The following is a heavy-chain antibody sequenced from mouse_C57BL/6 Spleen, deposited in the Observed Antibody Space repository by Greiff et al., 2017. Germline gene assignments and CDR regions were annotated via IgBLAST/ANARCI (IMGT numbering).Heavy chain of an antibody. V-gene: IGHV1-76*01. CDR2: IYPGSGNT. J-gene: IGHJ1*03. CDR1: GYTFTDYY. Sequence: VQLQQSGAELVRPGASVKLSCKASGYTFTDYYINWVKQRPGQGLEWIARIYPGSGNTYYNEKFKGKATLTAEKSSSTAYMQLSSLTSEDSAVYFCAREENYGSSSYFDVWGTGTTVTVSS. CDR3: AREENYGSSSYFDV. D-gene: IGHD1-1*01.